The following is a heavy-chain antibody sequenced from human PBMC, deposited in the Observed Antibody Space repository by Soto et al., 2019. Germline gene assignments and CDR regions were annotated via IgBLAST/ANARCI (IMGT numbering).Heavy chain of an antibody. J-gene: IGHJ3*02. V-gene: IGHV3-23*01. CDR3: AKAPWCVTMIVVVTSDAFDI. Sequence: EVQLLESGGGLVQPGGSLRLSCAASGFTFSSYAMSWVRQAPGKGLEWVSAISGSGGSTYYADSVKGRFTISRDNSKNTLYLQMNSRRAEDTAVYYCAKAPWCVTMIVVVTSDAFDIWGQGTMVTVSS. CDR1: GFTFSSYA. D-gene: IGHD3-22*01. CDR2: ISGSGGST.